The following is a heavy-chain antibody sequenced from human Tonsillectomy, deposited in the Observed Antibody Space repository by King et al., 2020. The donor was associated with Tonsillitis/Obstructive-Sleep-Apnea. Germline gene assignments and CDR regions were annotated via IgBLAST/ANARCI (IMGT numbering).Heavy chain of an antibody. CDR1: GGSIGSFY. V-gene: IGHV4-59*01. Sequence: QLQESGPGLVKPSETLSLTCTVSGGSIGSFYWSWIRQPPGKGLEWIGYIYYTGSTNYNPSLKSRVTISVDKSKNQFSLVLSSVTAADTALYYCARGDCSGGSCFLLPPNSPYMDVWGIGTTFTVSS. CDR3: ARGDCSGGSCFLLPPNSPYMDV. D-gene: IGHD2-15*01. J-gene: IGHJ6*03. CDR2: IYYTGST.